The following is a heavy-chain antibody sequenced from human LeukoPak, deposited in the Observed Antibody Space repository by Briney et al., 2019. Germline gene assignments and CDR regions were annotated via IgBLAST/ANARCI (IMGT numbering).Heavy chain of an antibody. CDR3: ATSWAHGGSLDY. CDR2: MHTSGST. J-gene: IGHJ4*02. Sequence: PSETLSLTCAVSGNSISGYYWSWIRQAAGKGLEWIGRMHTSGSTNYSPSLKSRITISVDRSKNHFSLKLSSVTDADTAVYYCATSWAHGGSLDYWGQGTLVTVSS. D-gene: IGHD1-26*01. V-gene: IGHV4-4*07. CDR1: GNSISGYY.